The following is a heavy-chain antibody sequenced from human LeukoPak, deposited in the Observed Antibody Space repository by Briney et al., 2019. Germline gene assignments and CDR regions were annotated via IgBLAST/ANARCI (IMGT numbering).Heavy chain of an antibody. J-gene: IGHJ6*02. Sequence: GGSLRLSCAASGFIFSNYWMSWVRQGPGEGLEWVANINQGGSEKYYADSVKGRFTISRDNAKNSLDLQMNSLRAEDTAVYYCARVRPNKYCSGGSCYQTGGMDVWGQGTTVTVSS. V-gene: IGHV3-7*01. D-gene: IGHD2-15*01. CDR2: INQGGSEK. CDR3: ARVRPNKYCSGGSCYQTGGMDV. CDR1: GFIFSNYW.